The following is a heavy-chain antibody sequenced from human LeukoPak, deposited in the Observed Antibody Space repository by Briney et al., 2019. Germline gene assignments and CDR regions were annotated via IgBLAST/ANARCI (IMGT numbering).Heavy chain of an antibody. Sequence: GGSLRLSCAASGFTFSSYGMHWVRQAPGKGLEWVAGITYDGSNKYSVDSVKGRFTISRDNSKNTLYLQMNSLRAEDTASYYCANGVAVAGTPPFDYWGQGTLVTVSS. V-gene: IGHV3-30*18. CDR3: ANGVAVAGTPPFDY. J-gene: IGHJ4*02. CDR2: ITYDGSNK. CDR1: GFTFSSYG. D-gene: IGHD6-19*01.